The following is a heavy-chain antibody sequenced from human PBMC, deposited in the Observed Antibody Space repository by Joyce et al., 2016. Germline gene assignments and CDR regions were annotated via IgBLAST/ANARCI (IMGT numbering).Heavy chain of an antibody. CDR2: VYPDDSYI. CDR3: ARRVEMATKSYWYFDL. J-gene: IGHJ2*01. D-gene: IGHD5-24*01. V-gene: IGHV5-51*01. CDR1: GYRFTTPW. Sequence: EVQLAQSGAEVKMPGESLKISCKGSGYRFTTPWIAWVRQMPGKGLEWMGIVYPDDSYIRYSPSFEGQVSMSVDKSISTVYLQWSSLKASDNAMYYCARRVEMATKSYWYFDLWGRGTLVTVSS.